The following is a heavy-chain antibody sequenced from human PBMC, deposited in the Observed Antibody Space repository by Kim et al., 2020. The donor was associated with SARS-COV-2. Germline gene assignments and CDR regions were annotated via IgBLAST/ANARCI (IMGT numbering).Heavy chain of an antibody. Sequence: SETLSLTCTVSGGSISSYYWSWIRQTPGKGLEWMGYIYYSGSTNYNTSLKSRVTISVDTSKNQFSLKLSSVTAADTAVYYCARLGRGSSWSTTAFDIWGQGPMVTVSS. J-gene: IGHJ3*02. D-gene: IGHD6-13*01. V-gene: IGHV4-59*08. CDR1: GGSISSYY. CDR2: IYYSGST. CDR3: ARLGRGSSWSTTAFDI.